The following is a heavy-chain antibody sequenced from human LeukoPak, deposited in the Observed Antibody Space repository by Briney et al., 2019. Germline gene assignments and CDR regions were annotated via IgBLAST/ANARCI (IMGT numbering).Heavy chain of an antibody. D-gene: IGHD5-24*01. CDR3: ASGPVMATINYFDY. Sequence: SVKVSCKASGGTFSSYAISWVRQAPGQGLEWMGGIIPIFGTANYAQKFQGRVTITADKSTSTAYMELSSLRSEDTAVYYCASGPVMATINYFDYWGQGTLVTVSS. J-gene: IGHJ4*02. CDR1: GGTFSSYA. V-gene: IGHV1-69*06. CDR2: IIPIFGTA.